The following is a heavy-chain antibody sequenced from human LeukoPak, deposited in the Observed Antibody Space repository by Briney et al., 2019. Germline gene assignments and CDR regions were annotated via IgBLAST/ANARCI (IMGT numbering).Heavy chain of an antibody. CDR1: GFTFTSYA. CDR2: ISGSGGHT. D-gene: IGHD5-18*01. Sequence: HPGGSLRLSCEASGFTFTSYAMTWVRQAPGKGLEWVSGISGSGGHTYNADSVEGRFIISRGNSKNTVSLQLSSLRVEDTAVYFCAKDREDSAMISGVFDLWGRGTLVTVSS. V-gene: IGHV3-23*01. J-gene: IGHJ2*01. CDR3: AKDREDSAMISGVFDL.